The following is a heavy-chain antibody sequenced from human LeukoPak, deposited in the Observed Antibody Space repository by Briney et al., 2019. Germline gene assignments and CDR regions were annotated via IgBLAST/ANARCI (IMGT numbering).Heavy chain of an antibody. Sequence: GGSLRLSCAASGFTFSTNYMSWVRQAPGKGLEWVSVIYSGGSPYYADSVKGRFTISRDNSKNTLYLQMNSLRAEDKAVYYCARDLNYYDSSGYGHWGQGTLVTVSS. CDR2: IYSGGSP. V-gene: IGHV3-53*01. J-gene: IGHJ4*02. CDR1: GFTFSTNY. CDR3: ARDLNYYDSSGYGH. D-gene: IGHD3-22*01.